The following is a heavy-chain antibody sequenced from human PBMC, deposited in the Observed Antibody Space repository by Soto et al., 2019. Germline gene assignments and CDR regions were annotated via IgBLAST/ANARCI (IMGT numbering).Heavy chain of an antibody. V-gene: IGHV3-48*01. CDR3: AREGSDFWSGFSFGGRYYFDY. Sequence: EVQLVESGGGLIQPGGSLRLTCAASGFTFSSYSMNWVRQTPGKGLEWISHITSSSGTIYYADSVKGRFTISRDNAKNSLYLQMNSLRAEDTAVYFCAREGSDFWSGFSFGGRYYFDYWGQGTLVTVSS. D-gene: IGHD3-3*01. CDR2: ITSSSGTI. J-gene: IGHJ4*02. CDR1: GFTFSSYS.